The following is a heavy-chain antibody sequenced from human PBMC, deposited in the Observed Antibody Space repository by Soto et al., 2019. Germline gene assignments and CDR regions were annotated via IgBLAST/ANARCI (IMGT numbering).Heavy chain of an antibody. CDR3: ARDGINDFWSGYPYYFDY. J-gene: IGHJ4*02. Sequence: GGSLRLSCAASGFTFSSYAMHWVRQAPGKGLEWVAVISYDGSNKYYADSVKGRFTISRDNSKNTLYLQMNSLRAEDTAVYYCARDGINDFWSGYPYYFDYWGQGTLVTV. D-gene: IGHD3-3*01. CDR2: ISYDGSNK. CDR1: GFTFSSYA. V-gene: IGHV3-30-3*01.